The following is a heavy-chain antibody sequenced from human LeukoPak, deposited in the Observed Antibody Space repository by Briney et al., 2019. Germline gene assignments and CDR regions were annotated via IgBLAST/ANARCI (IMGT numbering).Heavy chain of an antibody. CDR1: GLTFSTSG. D-gene: IGHD6-19*01. J-gene: IGHJ4*02. Sequence: GGSLRLSCTASGLTFSTSGFNWVRQAPGKGLEWVASIGPTGSDRYHADSIKGRFTISRDNANNFLYLQMNSLRAEDTAVYYCAKGSLDGWLVTYRYFDNWGQGTLVTVSS. CDR2: IGPTGSDR. V-gene: IGHV3-21*06. CDR3: AKGSLDGWLVTYRYFDN.